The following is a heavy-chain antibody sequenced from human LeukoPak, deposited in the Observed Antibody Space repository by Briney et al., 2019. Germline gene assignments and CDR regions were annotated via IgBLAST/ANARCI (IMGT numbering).Heavy chain of an antibody. J-gene: IGHJ4*02. CDR2: ISSSSSYI. V-gene: IGHV3-21*01. Sequence: GGSLRLSCAASGFTFSSYSMNWVRQAPGKGLEWVSSISSSSSYIYYADSVKGRFTISRDNAKNSLHLQMNSPRAEDTAVYYCARVPDYGGNTWGQGTLVTVSS. CDR3: ARVPDYGGNT. D-gene: IGHD4-23*01. CDR1: GFTFSSYS.